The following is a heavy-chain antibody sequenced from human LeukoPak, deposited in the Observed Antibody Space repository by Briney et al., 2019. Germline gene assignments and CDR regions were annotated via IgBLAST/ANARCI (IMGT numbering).Heavy chain of an antibody. CDR1: GGSISSHY. D-gene: IGHD2-15*01. Sequence: PSETLSLTCTVSGGSISSHYWSWIRQPPGKGLEWIGYIYYSGSTNYNPSLKSRVTISVDTSKNQFSLKLSSVTAADTAVYYCATLRGAAFDYWGQGTLVTVSA. CDR3: ATLRGAAFDY. J-gene: IGHJ4*02. V-gene: IGHV4-59*11. CDR2: IYYSGST.